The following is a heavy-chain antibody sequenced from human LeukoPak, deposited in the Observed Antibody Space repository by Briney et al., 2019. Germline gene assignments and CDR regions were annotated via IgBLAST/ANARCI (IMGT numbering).Heavy chain of an antibody. CDR1: GFSVSSNY. CDR2: INSGGST. V-gene: IGHV3-66*04. Sequence: GGSLRLSCAASGFSVSSNYMSWVRQAPGKGLEWVSVINSGGSTYYADSVEGRFTISRDSSKDTLFLQLNSLRAEDTAVYYCAGRRPLDYWGQGTLVTVSS. J-gene: IGHJ4*02. CDR3: AGRRPLDY.